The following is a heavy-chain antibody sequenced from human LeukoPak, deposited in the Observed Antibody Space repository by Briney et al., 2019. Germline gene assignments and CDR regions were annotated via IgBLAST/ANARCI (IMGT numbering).Heavy chain of an antibody. Sequence: PGGSLILSCAASGFTFSSYWMHWVRQAPGKGLVWVSRINSDGSSTSYADSVKGRFTISRDNAKNTLYLQMNSLRAEDTAVYYCARDGTSGYYDYWGQGTLVTVSS. CDR1: GFTFSSYW. J-gene: IGHJ4*02. CDR2: INSDGSST. V-gene: IGHV3-74*01. CDR3: ARDGTSGYYDY. D-gene: IGHD2-2*03.